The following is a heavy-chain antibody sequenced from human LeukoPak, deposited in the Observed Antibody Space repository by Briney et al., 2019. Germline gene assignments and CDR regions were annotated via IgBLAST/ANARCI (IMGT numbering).Heavy chain of an antibody. CDR3: ARGCKNYYYYMDV. V-gene: IGHV4-59*01. J-gene: IGHJ6*03. D-gene: IGHD4/OR15-4a*01. Sequence: PSETLSLTCTVSGGSISSYYWSWIRQPPGKGLEWIGYIYYSGSTNYNPSLKSRVTISVDTSKNQFSLKLSSVTAADTAVYYCARGCKNYYYYMDVWGKGTTVTVSS. CDR1: GGSISSYY. CDR2: IYYSGST.